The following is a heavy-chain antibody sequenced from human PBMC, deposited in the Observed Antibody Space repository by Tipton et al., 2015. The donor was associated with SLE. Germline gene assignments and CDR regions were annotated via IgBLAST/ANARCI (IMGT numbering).Heavy chain of an antibody. CDR1: GFTVSSNY. CDR3: AGSTRSGEPAGY. CDR2: IYSGGST. D-gene: IGHD3-10*01. V-gene: IGHV3-53*01. Sequence: SLRFSCAASGFTVSSNYMSWVRQAPGKGLEWVSVIYSGGSTYYADSVKGRFTISRDNSKNTLYLQMNSLRAEDTAVYYCAGSTRSGEPAGYWGQGTLVTVSS. J-gene: IGHJ4*02.